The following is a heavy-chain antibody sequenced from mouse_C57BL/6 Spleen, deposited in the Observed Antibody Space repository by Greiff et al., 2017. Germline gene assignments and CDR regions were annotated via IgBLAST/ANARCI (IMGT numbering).Heavy chain of an antibody. CDR1: GFSLTSYG. D-gene: IGHD1-1*01. Sequence: VKLVESGPGLVAPSQSLSITCTVSGFSLTSYGVDWVRQSPGKGLEWLGVIWGVGSTNYNSALKSRLSISKDNSKSQVFLKMNSLQTDDTAMYYCARHTTVVAPAMDYWGQGTSVTVSS. CDR2: IWGVGST. J-gene: IGHJ4*01. CDR3: ARHTTVVAPAMDY. V-gene: IGHV2-6*01.